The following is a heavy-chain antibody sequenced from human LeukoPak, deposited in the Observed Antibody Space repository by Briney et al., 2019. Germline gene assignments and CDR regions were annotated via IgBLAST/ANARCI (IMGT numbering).Heavy chain of an antibody. D-gene: IGHD7-27*01. V-gene: IGHV1-2*02. CDR2: ISPNRGGT. J-gene: IGHJ3*02. Sequence: ASVKVSCKASGYTFTDNHMHWVRQAPGQGLEWMGWISPNRGGTNYAQKFRGRVTMTRDTSISTAYMELSGLTPDDTAVYYCARGTGDGAFDIWGQGTVVTVSS. CDR3: ARGTGDGAFDI. CDR1: GYTFTDNH.